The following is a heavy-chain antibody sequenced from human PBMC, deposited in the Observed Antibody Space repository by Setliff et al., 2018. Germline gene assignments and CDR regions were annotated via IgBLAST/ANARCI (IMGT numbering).Heavy chain of an antibody. CDR3: ARDLNRWFGEFAFDI. CDR2: INPNTGST. Sequence: ASVKVSCKASAYMFTDYYIHWVRQAPGQGLEWMGWINPNTGSTNYAQKFQAWVTMTRDTSISTAYMELNRLRSEDTAVYYCARDLNRWFGEFAFDIWGQGTMVTVSS. D-gene: IGHD3-10*01. V-gene: IGHV1-2*04. J-gene: IGHJ3*02. CDR1: AYMFTDYY.